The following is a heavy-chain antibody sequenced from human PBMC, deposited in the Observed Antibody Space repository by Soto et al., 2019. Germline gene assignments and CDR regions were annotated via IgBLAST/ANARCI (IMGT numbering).Heavy chain of an antibody. D-gene: IGHD3-22*01. CDR3: ATSKLRSSSTTMILMIGAPEY. J-gene: IGHJ4*02. V-gene: IGHV3-11*01. Sequence: GGSLRLSCAASGFTFSDYYMSWIRQAPGKGLEWVSYIGASGGIIYYADSVKGRFAISRDNAKNSLYLQMNSLRAEDTAVYYCATSKLRSSSTTMILMIGAPEYWGQGTLVTVSS. CDR2: IGASGGII. CDR1: GFTFSDYY.